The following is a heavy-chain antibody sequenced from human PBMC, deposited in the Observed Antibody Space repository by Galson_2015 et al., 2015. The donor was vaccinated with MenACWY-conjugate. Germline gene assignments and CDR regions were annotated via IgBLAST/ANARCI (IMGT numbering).Heavy chain of an antibody. J-gene: IGHJ4*02. D-gene: IGHD2/OR15-2a*01. CDR1: GFTFSNAW. CDR2: IKSKTHSGTP. CDR3: TTDYFGQSFVDS. V-gene: IGHV3-15*01. Sequence: SLRLSCAASGFTFSNAWMTWVRQAPGKGLEWVGRIKSKTHSGTPDYAAPVNSRFTISRDDSRNTVYLEMNGLKAEDTGLYYCTTDYFGQSFVDSWGQGTPVTVSS.